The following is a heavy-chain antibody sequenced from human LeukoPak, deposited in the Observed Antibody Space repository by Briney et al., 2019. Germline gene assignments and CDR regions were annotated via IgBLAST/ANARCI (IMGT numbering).Heavy chain of an antibody. CDR2: IYHSGST. J-gene: IGHJ6*04. CDR3: ARSSRTYYYYGMDV. CDR1: GYSISSGYY. Sequence: SETLSLTCAVSGYSISSGYYWGWIRQPPGKGLEWIGSIYHSGSTYYNPSLKSRVTISVDTSKNQFSLKLSSVTAADTAVYYCARSSRTYYYYGMDVWGKGTTVTVSS. D-gene: IGHD1-1*01. V-gene: IGHV4-38-2*01.